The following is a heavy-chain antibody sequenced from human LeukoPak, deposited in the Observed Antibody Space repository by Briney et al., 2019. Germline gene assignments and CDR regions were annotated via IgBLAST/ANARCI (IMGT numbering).Heavy chain of an antibody. J-gene: IGHJ4*02. Sequence: PGRSLRLSCAASGFTFSSYGMHWVRQAPGKGLEWVAVISYDGSNKYYADSVKGRFTISRDNSKNTLYLQMNSLRAEDTAVYYCARDLGGYALDYWGQGTLVTVSS. CDR1: GFTFSSYG. CDR3: ARDLGGYALDY. CDR2: ISYDGSNK. V-gene: IGHV3-30*03. D-gene: IGHD5-12*01.